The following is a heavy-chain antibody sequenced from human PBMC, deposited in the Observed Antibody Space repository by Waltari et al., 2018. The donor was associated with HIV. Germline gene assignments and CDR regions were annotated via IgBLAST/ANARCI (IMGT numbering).Heavy chain of an antibody. Sequence: EVQLLESGGGLVQPGGSLRLSCAASGFTFSSYAMSWVRQAPGKGLEWVSAISGSGGSTYYADSVKGRFPISRDNSKNTLYLQMNSLRAEDTAIYYCAKDGDSSGWYGYFDYWGQGTPVTVSS. CDR2: ISGSGGST. CDR3: AKDGDSSGWYGYFDY. D-gene: IGHD6-19*01. CDR1: GFTFSSYA. V-gene: IGHV3-23*01. J-gene: IGHJ4*02.